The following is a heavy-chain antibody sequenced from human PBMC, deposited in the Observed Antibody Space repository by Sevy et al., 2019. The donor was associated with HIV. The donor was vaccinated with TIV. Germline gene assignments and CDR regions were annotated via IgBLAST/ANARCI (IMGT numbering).Heavy chain of an antibody. V-gene: IGHV4-4*07. CDR2: INTSGST. J-gene: IGHJ4*02. CDR3: ARSNWVTATNGFSKSYYFDY. Sequence: SETLSLTCTVSGDSFSSYFWAWIRQPAGKGLEWIGRINTSGSTNYNPSLKSLVTMSVDTSKSQFSLKVTSLTTADTAIYFCARSNWVTATNGFSKSYYFDYWGQGSLVTVSS. CDR1: GDSFSSYF. D-gene: IGHD7-27*01.